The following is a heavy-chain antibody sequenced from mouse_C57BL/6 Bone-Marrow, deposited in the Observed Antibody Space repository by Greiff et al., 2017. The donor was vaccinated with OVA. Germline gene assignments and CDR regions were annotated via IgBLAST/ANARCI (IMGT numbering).Heavy chain of an antibody. CDR1: GYTFTGYW. D-gene: IGHD1-1*01. J-gene: IGHJ1*03. Sequence: VQLQQSGAELMKPGASVKLSCKATGYTFTGYWIEWVKQRPGHGLEWIGEILPGSGSTNYNETFKGKATFTADTSSNTAYMQLSSLTTEDSAIYYWARPSATVVDWYFDVWGTGTTVTVSS. V-gene: IGHV1-9*01. CDR2: ILPGSGST. CDR3: ARPSATVVDWYFDV.